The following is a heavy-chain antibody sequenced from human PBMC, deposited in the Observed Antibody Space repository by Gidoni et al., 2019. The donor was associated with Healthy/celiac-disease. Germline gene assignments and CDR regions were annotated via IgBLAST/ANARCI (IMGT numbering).Heavy chain of an antibody. V-gene: IGHV3-33*01. J-gene: IGHJ4*02. Sequence: QVQLWASGGGVVQPVRSLRLSCAASVVSFSSYGMHWVRQAPGKGLEWVAVIWYDGSNKYYADSVKGRFTISRDNSKNTLYLQMNSLRAEDTAVYYCARDLRAGYGGNPVVYWGQGTLVTVSS. CDR1: VVSFSSYG. CDR3: ARDLRAGYGGNPVVY. D-gene: IGHD4-17*01. CDR2: IWYDGSNK.